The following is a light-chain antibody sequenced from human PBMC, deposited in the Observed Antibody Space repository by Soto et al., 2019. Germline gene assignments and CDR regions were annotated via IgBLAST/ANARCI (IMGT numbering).Light chain of an antibody. J-gene: IGLJ2*01. CDR2: DVN. Sequence: QSALTQPPSASGSPGQSVTISCTGTSSDVGNYNYVSWYQKHPGKAPKLMIYDVNKRPSGVPDRISGSKSGNTASLTVSGLQADDEAEYYCSSYAGGNNLLFGGGTQLTVL. CDR1: SSDVGNYNY. CDR3: SSYAGGNNLL. V-gene: IGLV2-8*01.